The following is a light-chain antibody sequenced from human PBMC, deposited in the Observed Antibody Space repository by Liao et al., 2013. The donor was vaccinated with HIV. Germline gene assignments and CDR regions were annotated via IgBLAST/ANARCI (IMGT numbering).Light chain of an antibody. V-gene: IGLV3-1*01. CDR3: QAWDSSTAV. Sequence: SDELTQPSSVSVSPGQTASITCSGDELGYKYASWYQQRPGQSPILVIYQDNKRPSGIPERFSGSNSGNTATLTISGTQAMDEADYYCQAWDSSTAVFGGGTKLTVL. CDR2: QDN. J-gene: IGLJ3*02. CDR1: ELGYKY.